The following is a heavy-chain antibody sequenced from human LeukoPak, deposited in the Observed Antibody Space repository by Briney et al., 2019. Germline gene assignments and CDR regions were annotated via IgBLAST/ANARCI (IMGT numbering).Heavy chain of an antibody. Sequence: SETLSLTCTVSGGSISSYYWSWIRQPPGKGLEWIGYIYYSGSTNYNPSLKSRVTISVDTSKNQFSLKLSSVTAADTAVYYCARLTGCSNYEAFDYWGQGTLVTVSS. CDR3: ARLTGCSNYEAFDY. D-gene: IGHD4-11*01. CDR1: GGSISSYY. V-gene: IGHV4-59*08. J-gene: IGHJ4*02. CDR2: IYYSGST.